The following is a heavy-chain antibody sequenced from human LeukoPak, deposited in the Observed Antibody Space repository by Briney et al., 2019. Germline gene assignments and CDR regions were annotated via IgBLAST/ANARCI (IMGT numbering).Heavy chain of an antibody. D-gene: IGHD5-12*01. J-gene: IGHJ4*02. V-gene: IGHV3-30*02. Sequence: PGGSLRLSCAASGFTFSSYGMHWVRQAPGKGLEWVAVIWYDGSNKYYADSVKGRFTISRDNSKNTLYLQMSSLRVEDTALYYCVKPLGSAGYGYYFDYWGQGTLVTVSS. CDR3: VKPLGSAGYGYYFDY. CDR2: IWYDGSNK. CDR1: GFTFSSYG.